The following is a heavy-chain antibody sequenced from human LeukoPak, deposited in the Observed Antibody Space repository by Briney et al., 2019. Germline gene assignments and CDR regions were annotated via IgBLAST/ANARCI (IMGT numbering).Heavy chain of an antibody. D-gene: IGHD3-22*01. CDR2: INPSGGST. J-gene: IGHJ4*02. CDR3: ARERYYYDSSGYTTSEGKLDY. Sequence: ASVKVSCKASGGTFSSYAISWVRQAPGQGLEWMGIINPSGGSTSYAQKFQGRVTMTRDTSTSTVYMELSSLRSEDTAVYYCARERYYYDSSGYTTSEGKLDYWGQGTLVTVSS. CDR1: GGTFSSYA. V-gene: IGHV1-46*01.